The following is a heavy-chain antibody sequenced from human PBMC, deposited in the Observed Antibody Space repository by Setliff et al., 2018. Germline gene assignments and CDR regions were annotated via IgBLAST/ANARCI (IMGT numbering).Heavy chain of an antibody. V-gene: IGHV3-74*01. CDR1: GFTFSRYW. Sequence: PGGSLRLSCAASGFTFSRYWMYWVRQVPGKGLVWVSRINPDGSITNYADSVRGRFTISRDNAKNTLYLQMDNLRAEDTAIYYCARDISVTMVREGGMDVWGKGTTVTVSS. CDR3: ARDISVTMVREGGMDV. J-gene: IGHJ6*03. CDR2: INPDGSIT. D-gene: IGHD3-10*01.